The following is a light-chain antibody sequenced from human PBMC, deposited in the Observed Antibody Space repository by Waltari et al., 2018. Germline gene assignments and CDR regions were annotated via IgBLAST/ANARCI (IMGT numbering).Light chain of an antibody. Sequence: EIVMTQSPATLSVSRGGSATLSCRASLSIDDRLAWYQQKPGHPPRPLIHGASTRDTGIPVRFSGSGSGTDFTLTITGLQSEDFAVYFCQQYNQWPLTFGRGTKVEIK. V-gene: IGKV3-15*01. CDR3: QQYNQWPLT. J-gene: IGKJ4*01. CDR1: LSIDDR. CDR2: GAS.